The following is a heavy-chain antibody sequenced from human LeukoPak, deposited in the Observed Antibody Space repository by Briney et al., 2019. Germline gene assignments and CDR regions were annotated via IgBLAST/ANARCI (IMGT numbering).Heavy chain of an antibody. CDR1: GYTFTSYD. CDR3: ARRLATIFGVVIEYYFDY. D-gene: IGHD3-3*01. V-gene: IGHV1-8*01. J-gene: IGHJ4*02. Sequence: GASVKVSCKASGYTFTSYDINWVRQATGQGLEWMGWMNPNSGNTGCAQKFQGRVTMTRNTSISTAYMELSSLRSEDTAVYYCARRLATIFGVVIEYYFDYWGQGTLVTVSS. CDR2: MNPNSGNT.